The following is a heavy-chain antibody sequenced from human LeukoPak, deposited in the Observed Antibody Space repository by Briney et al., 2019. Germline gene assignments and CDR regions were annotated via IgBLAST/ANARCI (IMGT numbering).Heavy chain of an antibody. J-gene: IGHJ4*02. D-gene: IGHD4-17*01. V-gene: IGHV5-51*01. CDR1: GYSFTSYW. Sequence: GGALQISCKGSGYSFTSYWIGWVRQLPGKGLEWMGIIYPGDSDTRYSPSFQGQVTISADKSISTAYLQWSSLKASDTAMYYCARLYGDHFDYWGQGTLVTVSS. CDR2: IYPGDSDT. CDR3: ARLYGDHFDY.